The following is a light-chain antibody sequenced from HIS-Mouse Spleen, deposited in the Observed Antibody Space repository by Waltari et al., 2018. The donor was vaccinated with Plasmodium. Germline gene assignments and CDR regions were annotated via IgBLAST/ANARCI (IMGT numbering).Light chain of an antibody. CDR3: PAWDISAGV. V-gene: IGLV3-1*01. CDR1: KLGDKY. Sequence: SYELTQPPSVSVSPGQTASITCSGDKLGDKYDCWDQQKPGQAPVLAIYQDSKGPPGGPERFSGSIAGYTVSLNVHGRHAMDVSDYFCPAWDISAGVLGGGA. J-gene: IGLJ2*01. CDR2: QDS.